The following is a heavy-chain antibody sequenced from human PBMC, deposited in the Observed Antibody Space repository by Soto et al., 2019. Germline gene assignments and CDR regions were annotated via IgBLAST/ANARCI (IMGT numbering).Heavy chain of an antibody. CDR2: IIPIFGTT. CDR1: GGTFSNYA. CDR3: AKDGGADGYFGNWLDP. J-gene: IGHJ5*02. D-gene: IGHD5-12*01. V-gene: IGHV1-69*15. Sequence: QVHLVQSGAEVKKPGSSVNVSCKASGGTFSNYAITWVRQAPGQGLEWVGRIIPIFGTTNVAQKFQGRVTITADEXTXXAYMELSGLRSDDTAVYYCAKDGGADGYFGNWLDPWGQGTLVTVSS.